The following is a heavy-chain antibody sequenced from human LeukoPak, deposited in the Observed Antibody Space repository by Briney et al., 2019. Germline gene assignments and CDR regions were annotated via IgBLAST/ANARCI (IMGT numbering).Heavy chain of an antibody. CDR2: ISTSSSHT. Sequence: GGSLRLSCAASGFTFSTYSMNWVRQAPGKGLEWLSFISTSSSHTYYADSVRGRFTISRDNAKNSLYLQMNSLRDEDTAVYYCARGGVDGDYTHHWGQGTLVTVSS. J-gene: IGHJ5*02. V-gene: IGHV3-21*01. CDR1: GFTFSTYS. CDR3: ARGGVDGDYTHH. D-gene: IGHD4-17*01.